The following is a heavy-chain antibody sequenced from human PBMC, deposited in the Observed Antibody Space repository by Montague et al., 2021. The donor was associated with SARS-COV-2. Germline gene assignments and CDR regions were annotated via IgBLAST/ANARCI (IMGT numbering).Heavy chain of an antibody. CDR3: ASGIYPSGSYYNRYYYGLNI. CDR2: INHSANT. V-gene: IGHV4-34*01. CDR1: GGSLSGYY. Sequence: SETLSLTCAVYGGSLSGYYWSWIRQPPEKGLEWIGEINHSANTKYSPSLKSPVTTSIDTSKNQFSLKMTSVTAADTATYYCASGIYPSGSYYNRYYYGLNIWGPGTTVIVSS. J-gene: IGHJ6*02. D-gene: IGHD3-10*01.